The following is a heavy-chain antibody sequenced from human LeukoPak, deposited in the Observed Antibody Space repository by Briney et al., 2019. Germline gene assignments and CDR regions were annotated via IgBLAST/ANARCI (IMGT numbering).Heavy chain of an antibody. D-gene: IGHD1-14*01. CDR1: GYTFTGYY. V-gene: IGHV1-2*06. Sequence: ASVKVSCKASGYTFTGYYMHWVRQAPGQGLEWMGRINPNSGGTNYAQKFQGRVTMTRDTSISTAYMELSRLRSDDTAVYYCASTEGADLVIFGYWGQGTLVTVSS. CDR2: INPNSGGT. CDR3: ASTEGADLVIFGY. J-gene: IGHJ4*02.